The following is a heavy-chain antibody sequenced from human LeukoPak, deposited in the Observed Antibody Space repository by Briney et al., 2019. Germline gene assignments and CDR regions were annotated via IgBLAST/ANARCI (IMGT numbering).Heavy chain of an antibody. Sequence: SETLSLTCTVSGGSISSSSYYWGWIRQPPGKGLGWIGSIYYSGSTYYNPSLKSRVTISVDTSKNQFSLKLSSVTAADTAVYYCARDLVNYYDSSGYYSVAFDIWGQGTMVTVSS. D-gene: IGHD3-22*01. CDR3: ARDLVNYYDSSGYYSVAFDI. CDR2: IYYSGST. V-gene: IGHV4-39*07. CDR1: GGSISSSSYY. J-gene: IGHJ3*02.